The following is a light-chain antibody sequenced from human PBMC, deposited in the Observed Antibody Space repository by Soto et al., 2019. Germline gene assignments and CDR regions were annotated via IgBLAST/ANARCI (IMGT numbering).Light chain of an antibody. Sequence: EIVLTQSPATLSLSPGERATLSCRASQSVSSYLAWYQQKPGQAPRLLIYDASNRATGIPARFSGSGSGTDLNLTISSLEREDFAVYYCQQRSNWVTFGGGTKVEIK. J-gene: IGKJ4*01. CDR3: QQRSNWVT. CDR2: DAS. V-gene: IGKV3-11*01. CDR1: QSVSSY.